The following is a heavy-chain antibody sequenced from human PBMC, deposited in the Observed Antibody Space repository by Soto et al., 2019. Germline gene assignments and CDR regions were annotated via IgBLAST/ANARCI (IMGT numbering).Heavy chain of an antibody. J-gene: IGHJ4*02. D-gene: IGHD3-9*01. CDR1: GFRFDGHA. Sequence: EVRLVESGGGLIQPGRSLRISCVGSGFRFDGHAMHWVRQSPGQGLEWVSGLGWDSGGIDYADFGKGRFTISRDKAKTALCLKMNSLRAEDTAFYYFARLRYIEGTGNFDSWGQGTLVTVSS. V-gene: IGHV3-9*01. CDR3: ARLRYIEGTGNFDS. CDR2: LGWDSGGI.